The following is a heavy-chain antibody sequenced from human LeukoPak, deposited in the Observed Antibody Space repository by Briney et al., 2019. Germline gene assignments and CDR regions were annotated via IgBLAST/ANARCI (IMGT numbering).Heavy chain of an antibody. Sequence: GGSLRLSCAASGFTFDDYGMNWVRQAPGKGLEWVSGISWNSGSIDYADSVKGRFTISRDNAKNSLYLQMKSLRPEDTAFYCCAKGTGRYWTFFDYWGQGTLVTVSS. CDR1: GFTFDDYG. CDR3: AKGTGRYWTFFDY. J-gene: IGHJ4*02. CDR2: ISWNSGSI. D-gene: IGHD1-26*01. V-gene: IGHV3-9*01.